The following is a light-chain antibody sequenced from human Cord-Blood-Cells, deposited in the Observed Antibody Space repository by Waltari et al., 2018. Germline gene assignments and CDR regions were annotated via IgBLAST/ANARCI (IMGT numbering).Light chain of an antibody. Sequence: QSALTQPASVSGSPGQSITISCTGTSSDVGGYNYVSWYQQHPGNAPKLMIYDVSNRPSGVSNRFPGSKSGNTASLTISGLQAEDEADYYCSSYTSSSTLYVFGTGTKVTVL. CDR3: SSYTSSSTLYV. J-gene: IGLJ1*01. CDR2: DVS. V-gene: IGLV2-14*01. CDR1: SSDVGGYNY.